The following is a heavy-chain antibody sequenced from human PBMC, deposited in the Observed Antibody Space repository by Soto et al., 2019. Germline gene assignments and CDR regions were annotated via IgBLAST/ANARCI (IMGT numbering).Heavy chain of an antibody. D-gene: IGHD3-10*01. CDR3: ARDRGSGSYYNNWFDP. J-gene: IGHJ5*02. Sequence: QVQLVQSGAEVKKPGASVKVSCKASGYTFTSYAMHWVRQAPGQRLEWMGWINAGNGNTKYSQKFQGRVTITRDTSASTAYMELSSLRSEDTAVYYCARDRGSGSYYNNWFDPWGQGTLVTVSS. CDR2: INAGNGNT. V-gene: IGHV1-3*01. CDR1: GYTFTSYA.